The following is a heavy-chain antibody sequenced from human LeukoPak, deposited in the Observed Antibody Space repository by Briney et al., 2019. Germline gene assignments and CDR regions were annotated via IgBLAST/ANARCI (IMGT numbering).Heavy chain of an antibody. CDR3: ATWDDSSNQY. J-gene: IGHJ4*02. D-gene: IGHD4-11*01. Sequence: GGSLRLSCAASGFTFSNYAMSWVRQAPGKGLEWVSSVSGGGGSTYYADSVKGRFTISRDNSKNTLYLQMNSLRAEDTAVYYCATWDDSSNQYWGQGTLVTVSS. CDR2: VSGGGGST. CDR1: GFTFSNYA. V-gene: IGHV3-23*01.